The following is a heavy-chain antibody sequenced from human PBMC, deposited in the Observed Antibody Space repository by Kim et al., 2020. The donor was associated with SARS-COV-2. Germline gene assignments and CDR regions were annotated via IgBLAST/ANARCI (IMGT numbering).Heavy chain of an antibody. CDR1: GGSFSGYY. CDR2: INHSGST. V-gene: IGHV4-34*01. D-gene: IGHD6-13*01. J-gene: IGHJ4*02. CDR3: ARGISGSSSGRRVGSSWFRMGYYFDY. Sequence: SETLSLTCAVYGGSFSGYYWSWIRQPPGKGLEWIGEINHSGSTNYNPSLKSRVTISVDTSKNQFSLKLSSVTAADTAVYYCARGISGSSSGRRVGSSWFRMGYYFDYWGQGTLVTVSS.